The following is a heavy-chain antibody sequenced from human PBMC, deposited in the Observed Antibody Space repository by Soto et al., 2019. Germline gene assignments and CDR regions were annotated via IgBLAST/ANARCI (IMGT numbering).Heavy chain of an antibody. Sequence: QVQLVESGGGVVQPGRSLRLSCAASGFTFSSYGMHWVRQAPGKGLEWVAVISYDGSNKYYADSVKGRFTISRDNSKNTLYPQMNSLRAEDTAVYYCAKDRTLFYITGRYYYGMDVWGQGTTVTVSS. CDR3: AKDRTLFYITGRYYYGMDV. D-gene: IGHD2-21*01. J-gene: IGHJ6*02. V-gene: IGHV3-30*18. CDR1: GFTFSSYG. CDR2: ISYDGSNK.